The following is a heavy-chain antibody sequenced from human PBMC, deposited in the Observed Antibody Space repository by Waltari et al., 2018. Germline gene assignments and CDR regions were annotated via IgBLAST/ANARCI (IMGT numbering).Heavy chain of an antibody. CDR3: ARGARFLEWLPTHFDY. V-gene: IGHV1-2*06. Sequence: QVQLVQSGAEVKKPGASVKVSCKASGYTFTGYYMHWVRQAPGQGLEWMGRINPNSGGTNYAQKFQGRVTMTRDTSISTAYMELSRLRSDDTAVYYCARGARFLEWLPTHFDYWGQGTLVTVSS. CDR1: GYTFTGYY. CDR2: INPNSGGT. D-gene: IGHD3-3*01. J-gene: IGHJ4*02.